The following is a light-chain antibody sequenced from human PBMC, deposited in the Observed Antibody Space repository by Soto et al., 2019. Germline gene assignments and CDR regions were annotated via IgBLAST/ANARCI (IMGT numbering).Light chain of an antibody. Sequence: SYELTQPPSVSVSPGQTASITCSGHKLGNIYSSWYQQKPGQSPVLVIYQDDKRPSGIPERFSGSISGNTATLTISGTQAMDEADYFCQAWDSRSVVFGGGTKLTVL. V-gene: IGLV3-1*01. J-gene: IGLJ3*02. CDR2: QDD. CDR1: KLGNIY. CDR3: QAWDSRSVV.